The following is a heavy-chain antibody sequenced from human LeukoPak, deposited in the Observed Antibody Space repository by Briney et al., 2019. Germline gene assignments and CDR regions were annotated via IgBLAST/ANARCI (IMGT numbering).Heavy chain of an antibody. CDR3: ARAGYSYGSDY. V-gene: IGHV4-59*08. J-gene: IGHJ4*02. Sequence: SETLSLTCTVSGGSISSYYWSRIRQPPGKGLEWIGYIYYSGSTNYNPSLKSRVTISVDTSKNQFSLKLSSVTAADTAVYYCARAGYSYGSDYWGQGTLVTVSS. CDR1: GGSISSYY. CDR2: IYYSGST. D-gene: IGHD5-18*01.